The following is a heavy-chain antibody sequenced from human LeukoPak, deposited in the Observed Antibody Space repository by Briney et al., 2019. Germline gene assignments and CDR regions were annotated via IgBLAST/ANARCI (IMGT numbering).Heavy chain of an antibody. CDR1: GFTFDDYG. Sequence: GGSLRLSCAASGFTFDDYGMSWVRQAPGKGLEWVSGINWNGGSTGYADSVKGRFTISRDNAKNSLYLQMNSLRAEDTALYHCASGRRNGAFDIWGQGTMVTVSS. CDR3: ASGRRNGAFDI. J-gene: IGHJ3*02. V-gene: IGHV3-20*01. CDR2: INWNGGST.